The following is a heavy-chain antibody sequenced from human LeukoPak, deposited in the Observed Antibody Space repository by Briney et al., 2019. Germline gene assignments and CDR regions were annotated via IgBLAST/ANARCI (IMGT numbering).Heavy chain of an antibody. V-gene: IGHV1-2*02. D-gene: IGHD3-22*01. Sequence: ASVKVSCKASGYTLTGYYMHWVRQAPGQGLEWMGWINPNSGGTNYAQKFQGRVTMTRDTSISTAYMELSRLRSDDTAVYYCARAPSEWYYDSSGYYVSEFDYWGQGTLVTVSS. CDR2: INPNSGGT. CDR1: GYTLTGYY. CDR3: ARAPSEWYYDSSGYYVSEFDY. J-gene: IGHJ4*02.